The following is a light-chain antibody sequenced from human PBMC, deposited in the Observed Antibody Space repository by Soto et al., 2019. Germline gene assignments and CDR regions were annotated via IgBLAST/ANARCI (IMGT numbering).Light chain of an antibody. Sequence: EIVLTQSPGTLSLSPGERATLSCRASQSVSAGYLAWYQQKPGQAPRLLIYGASSGASGIPDRFRGSGSGTDFTLTISRLEPEDFAVYYCQQYASSPYTFGQGSKLEIK. CDR1: QSVSAGY. V-gene: IGKV3-20*01. CDR3: QQYASSPYT. CDR2: GAS. J-gene: IGKJ2*01.